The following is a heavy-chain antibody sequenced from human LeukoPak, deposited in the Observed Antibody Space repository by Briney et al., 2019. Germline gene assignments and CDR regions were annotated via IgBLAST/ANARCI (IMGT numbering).Heavy chain of an antibody. CDR2: IYHSGST. CDR1: GGSISSSNW. Sequence: PSGTLSLTCAVSGGSISSSNWWSWVRQPPGKGLEWIGEIYHSGSTNYNPSLKSRVTISVDKSKNQFSLKLSSVTAADTAVYYCARDLGYDILTGYSNDAFDIWGQGTMVTVSS. J-gene: IGHJ3*02. D-gene: IGHD3-9*01. CDR3: ARDLGYDILTGYSNDAFDI. V-gene: IGHV4-4*02.